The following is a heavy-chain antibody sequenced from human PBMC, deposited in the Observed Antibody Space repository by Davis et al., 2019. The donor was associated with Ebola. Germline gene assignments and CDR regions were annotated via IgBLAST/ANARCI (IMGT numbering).Heavy chain of an antibody. D-gene: IGHD3/OR15-3a*01. CDR2: IWSDGGHE. CDR1: GFTFSSYS. CDR3: ARDASLYGHWTGWFDY. Sequence: PSETLSLTCAASGFTFSSYSINWVRQAPGKGLEWVAVIWSDGGHEWYADSVKGRFTISRDNPANTLFLEMNSLRVEDTAIYYCARDASLYGHWTGWFDYWGQGTPVTVSS. V-gene: IGHV3-33*02. J-gene: IGHJ4*02.